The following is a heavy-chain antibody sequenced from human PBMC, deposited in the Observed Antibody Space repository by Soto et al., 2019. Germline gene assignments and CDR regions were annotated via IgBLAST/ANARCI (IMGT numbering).Heavy chain of an antibody. CDR3: ARHIGRWELIYWFDP. D-gene: IGHD1-26*01. J-gene: IGHJ5*02. Sequence: PSETLSLTCTVSGGSISSSSYYWGWIRQPPGKGLEWIGSIYYSGSTYYNPSLKSRVTISVDTSKNQFSLKLSSVTAADTAVYYCARHIGRWELIYWFDPWGQGALVTVSS. CDR1: GGSISSSSYY. V-gene: IGHV4-39*01. CDR2: IYYSGST.